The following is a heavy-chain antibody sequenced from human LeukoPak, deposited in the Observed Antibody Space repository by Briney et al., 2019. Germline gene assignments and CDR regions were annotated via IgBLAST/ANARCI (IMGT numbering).Heavy chain of an antibody. J-gene: IGHJ4*02. CDR3: ATGATGFDY. CDR1: GYTFTGYY. CDR2: ITPNSGGT. V-gene: IGHV1-2*02. Sequence: ASVKVSCKASGYTFTGYYLHWVRQAPGQGLEWMGWITPNSGGTIYAQKFQGRVTMTEDTSTDTAYMELSSLRSEDTAVYYCATGATGFDYWGQGTLVTVSS.